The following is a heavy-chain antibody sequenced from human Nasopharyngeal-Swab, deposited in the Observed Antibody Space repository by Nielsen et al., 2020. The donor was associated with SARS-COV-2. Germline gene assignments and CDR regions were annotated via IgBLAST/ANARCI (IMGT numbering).Heavy chain of an antibody. J-gene: IGHJ4*02. Sequence: SVKVSCKTSGGTLTTYSIAWVRQAPGQGLEWMGRIFPLYGSVDYAQRFQGRVTITADEFTNTAHMELSSLRSEDTAMYYCARGIEYSSSSWFEYWGQGTLVTVSS. D-gene: IGHD6-6*01. CDR2: IFPLYGSV. CDR3: ARGIEYSSSSWFEY. V-gene: IGHV1-69*13. CDR1: GGTLTTYS.